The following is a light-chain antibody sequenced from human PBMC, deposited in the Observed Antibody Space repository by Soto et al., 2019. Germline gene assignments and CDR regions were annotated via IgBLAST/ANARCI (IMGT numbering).Light chain of an antibody. CDR2: DAS. V-gene: IGKV3-15*01. Sequence: EIVMPQSPDTLSVSPGERATLSCRASQRVSSNLAWYQQKPGQAPRLLIYDASTRAPGFPARFSGSGSGTEFTLTIRSLQSEDFAVYYCHHYNSWPYTLGQGTKVDIK. CDR3: HHYNSWPYT. CDR1: QRVSSN. J-gene: IGKJ2*01.